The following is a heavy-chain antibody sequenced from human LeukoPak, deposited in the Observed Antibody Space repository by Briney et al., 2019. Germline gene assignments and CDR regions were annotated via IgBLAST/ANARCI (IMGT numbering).Heavy chain of an antibody. J-gene: IGHJ5*02. CDR1: NVSLCRVTYF. V-gene: IGHV4-61*02. D-gene: IGHD6-19*01. CDR3: AKGAGPPWFDP. Sequence: SQTLSLTCTVSNVSLCRVTYFWSWVRQPAGRGLEWSGRMSSSGISTYSPSLKSRVTLSIDTSRNQFSMNLNSVTAADTAVYYCAKGAGPPWFDPWGKGTLVTVSS. CDR2: MSSSGIS.